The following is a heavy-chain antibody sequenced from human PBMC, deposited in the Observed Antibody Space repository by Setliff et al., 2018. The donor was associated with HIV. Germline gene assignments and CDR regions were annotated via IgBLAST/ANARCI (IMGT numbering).Heavy chain of an antibody. CDR3: ARGATLLPGYSDRWEYFYMDV. Sequence: SETLSLTCAVYGGSFSEYYWNWIRQSPGKGLEWIGEINHSGSTHYNPPLKSRATISVDTSKNHFSQRLNSVTAADTAVYYCARGATLLPGYSDRWEYFYMDVWGKGTTVTVSS. J-gene: IGHJ6*03. D-gene: IGHD5-12*01. CDR2: INHSGST. CDR1: GGSFSEYY. V-gene: IGHV4-34*01.